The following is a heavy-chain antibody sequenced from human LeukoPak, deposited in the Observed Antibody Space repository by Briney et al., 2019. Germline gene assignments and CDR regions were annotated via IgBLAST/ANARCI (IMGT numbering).Heavy chain of an antibody. D-gene: IGHD3-3*01. Sequence: GRSLRLSCAASGFTFSSYAMHWVRQAPGKGLEWVAVISYDGSNKYYAGSVEGRFTISRDNSKNTLYLQMNRLTAEDTAVYYCAKSRRDYSFWSGYYWGQGTLVTVSS. CDR1: GFTFSSYA. J-gene: IGHJ4*02. CDR3: AKSRRDYSFWSGYY. V-gene: IGHV3-30-3*02. CDR2: ISYDGSNK.